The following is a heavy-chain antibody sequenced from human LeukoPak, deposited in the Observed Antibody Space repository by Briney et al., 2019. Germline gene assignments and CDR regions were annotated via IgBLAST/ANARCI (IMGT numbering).Heavy chain of an antibody. V-gene: IGHV3-7*01. CDR3: ARDTYDILTGYYKWAFDI. D-gene: IGHD3-9*01. J-gene: IGHJ3*02. CDR2: IKQDGSEK. Sequence: PGGSLRLSCTVGGFTFSSHWMSWVRQAPGKGLEWVANIKQDGSEKYYVDSVKGRFTISRDNAKNSLYLQMNSLRAEDTAVYYCARDTYDILTGYYKWAFDIWGQGTMVTVSS. CDR1: GFTFSSHW.